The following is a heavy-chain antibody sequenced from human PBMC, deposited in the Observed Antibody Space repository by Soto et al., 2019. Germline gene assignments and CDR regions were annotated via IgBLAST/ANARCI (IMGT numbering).Heavy chain of an antibody. D-gene: IGHD4-17*01. CDR2: INYSGST. Sequence: PGKRLGWIRYINYSGSTNYNPSLKSRVTISVDTSKNQCSLKLSSVTAANTAVYFCARLPRADDGATFAPGGQGTLVTVSS. J-gene: IGHJ5*02. CDR3: ARLPRADDGATFAP. V-gene: IGHV4-61*07.